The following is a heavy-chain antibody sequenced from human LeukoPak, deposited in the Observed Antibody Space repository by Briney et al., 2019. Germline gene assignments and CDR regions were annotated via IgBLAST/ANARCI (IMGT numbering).Heavy chain of an antibody. V-gene: IGHV4-39*01. D-gene: IGHD3-10*01. J-gene: IGHJ5*02. CDR3: ARRGRPGSYYNEGPLGFKFDP. CDR1: GGSISSSSYY. CDR2: IYYSGST. Sequence: PSGTLSLTCTVSGGSISSSSYYWGWIRQPPGKGLEWIGSIYYSGSTYYNPSLKSRVTISVDTSKNQFSLKLSSVTAADTAVYYCARRGRPGSYYNEGPLGFKFDPWGQGTLVTVSS.